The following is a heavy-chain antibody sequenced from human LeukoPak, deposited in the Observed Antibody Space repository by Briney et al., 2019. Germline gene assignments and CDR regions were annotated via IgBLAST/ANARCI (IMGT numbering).Heavy chain of an antibody. Sequence: SETLSLTCAVYGGSFSGYYWSWIHQPPGKGLEWIGEINHSGSTNYNPSLKSRVTISVDTSKNQFSLKLSSVTAADTAVYYCARRPTYSSSSLGYYYYYMDVWGKGTTVTVSS. CDR1: GGSFSGYY. V-gene: IGHV4-34*01. D-gene: IGHD6-6*01. J-gene: IGHJ6*03. CDR2: INHSGST. CDR3: ARRPTYSSSSLGYYYYYMDV.